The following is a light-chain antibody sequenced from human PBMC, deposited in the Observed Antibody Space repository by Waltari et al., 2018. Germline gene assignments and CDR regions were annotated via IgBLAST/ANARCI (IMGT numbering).Light chain of an antibody. CDR2: NNT. CDR1: SSNIGRDI. Sequence: QSVLTQSPSASGTSGQRVTISCSGSSSNIGRDIVNWYRHPPGPAPKLLIYNNTQRPSGVPDRFSGSKSGTSASLAISGLQSEDEADYYCAAWDDSLNGVVFGGGTKLSVL. J-gene: IGLJ2*01. CDR3: AAWDDSLNGVV. V-gene: IGLV1-44*01.